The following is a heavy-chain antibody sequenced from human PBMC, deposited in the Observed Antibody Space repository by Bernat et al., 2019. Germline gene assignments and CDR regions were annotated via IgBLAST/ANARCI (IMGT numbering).Heavy chain of an antibody. CDR3: ARGESRTYYGAPEYFQH. CDR1: GYTFTSYY. CDR2: INPSGGST. J-gene: IGHJ1*01. V-gene: IGHV1-46*01. D-gene: IGHD4-17*01. Sequence: QVQLVQSGAEVKKPGASVKVSCKASGYTFTSYYMHWVRQAPGQGLEWMGIINPSGGSTSYAQKFQGRVTMTRDTSTSTVYMELSSLRSEDTAVYYCARGESRTYYGAPEYFQHWGQGTLVTVSA.